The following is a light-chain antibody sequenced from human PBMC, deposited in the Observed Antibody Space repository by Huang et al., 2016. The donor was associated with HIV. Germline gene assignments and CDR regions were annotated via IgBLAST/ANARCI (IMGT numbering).Light chain of an antibody. V-gene: IGKV4-1*01. CDR2: WAT. Sequence: DIVMTQSPDSLAVSPGERATINCKSGQSVLYSLSKKNYLAWFQQKPGRPPKLLIDWATTREAGVPDRFSGSGAGTDFTLTINSLQAEDVAVYFCLQYYSVPQTFGHGTKVEIK. J-gene: IGKJ1*01. CDR1: QSVLYSLSKKNY. CDR3: LQYYSVPQT.